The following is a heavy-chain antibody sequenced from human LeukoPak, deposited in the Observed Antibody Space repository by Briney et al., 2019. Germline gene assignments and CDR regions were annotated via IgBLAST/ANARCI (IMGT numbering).Heavy chain of an antibody. CDR3: ARDDSGPAY. CDR2: IYRGVGT. D-gene: IGHD1-26*01. J-gene: IGHJ4*02. CDR1: GFSVSSNY. V-gene: IGHV3-53*01. Sequence: PGGSLTLSCAASGFSVSSNYMSWVRQAPGKGLEWVSVIYRGVGTYYADFVKGRFTISRDNSKNTLYLQINSLRAEDTAVYYCARDDSGPAYWGRGTLVTVSS.